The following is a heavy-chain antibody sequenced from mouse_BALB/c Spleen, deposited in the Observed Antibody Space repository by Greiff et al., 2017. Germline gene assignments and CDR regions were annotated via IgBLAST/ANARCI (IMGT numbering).Heavy chain of an antibody. CDR1: GYTFTSSW. Sequence: QVQLQQPGSVLVKPGASVKLSCKASGYTFTSSWMHWAKQRPGQGLEWIGEIHHNSGNTNDNEKFKGKATLTVDTSSSTAFVDLSSLTSEAAAVYYSRREWYVDVWGAGTTVTVSS. CDR2: IHHNSGNT. CDR3: RREWYVDV. V-gene: IGHV1S130*01. J-gene: IGHJ1*01.